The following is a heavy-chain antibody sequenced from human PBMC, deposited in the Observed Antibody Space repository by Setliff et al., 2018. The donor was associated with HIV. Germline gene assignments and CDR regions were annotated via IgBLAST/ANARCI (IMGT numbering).Heavy chain of an antibody. CDR2: IKSKTDGGTT. CDR1: GFTFSNAW. J-gene: IGHJ5*02. CDR3: TTDPPWDIVVVPAAP. D-gene: IGHD2-2*01. V-gene: IGHV3-15*01. Sequence: ESLKISCAASGFTFSNAWMSWVRQAPGKGLEWVGRIKSKTDGGTTDYAAPVKGRFTISRDDSKNTLYLQMNSLKTEDTAVYYCTTDPPWDIVVVPAAPWGQGTLVTVSS.